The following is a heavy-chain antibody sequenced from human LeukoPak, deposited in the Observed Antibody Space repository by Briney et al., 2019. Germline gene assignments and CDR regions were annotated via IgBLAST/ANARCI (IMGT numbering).Heavy chain of an antibody. CDR3: ARDLIINHYYDSSGLNY. CDR2: INPSGGST. Sequence: ASVKVSCKASGYTFTSYYMHWVRQAPGQGREGRGMINPSGGSTSYAQKFQGRVTMTSDMSTSTVYMELSSLRSEDTAVYYCARDLIINHYYDSSGLNYWGQGTLVTVSS. CDR1: GYTFTSYY. D-gene: IGHD3-22*01. J-gene: IGHJ4*02. V-gene: IGHV1-46*01.